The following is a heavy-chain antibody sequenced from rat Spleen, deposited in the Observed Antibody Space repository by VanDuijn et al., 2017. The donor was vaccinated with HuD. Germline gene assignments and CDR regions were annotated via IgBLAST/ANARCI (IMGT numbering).Heavy chain of an antibody. J-gene: IGHJ1*01. CDR1: GYSITSNY. V-gene: IGHV3-1*01. Sequence: EVQLQESGPGLVKPSQSLSLTCSVTGYSITSNYWGWIRKFPGNKMAWIGHISYSGNTNYNPSLKSRISITRDTSKNQFFLQLNSVTTEDIATYYCARALQWYFDFWGPGTMVTASS. CDR3: ARALQWYFDF. CDR2: ISYSGNT.